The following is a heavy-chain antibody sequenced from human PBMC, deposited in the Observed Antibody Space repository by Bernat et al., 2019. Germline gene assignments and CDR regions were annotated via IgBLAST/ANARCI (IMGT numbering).Heavy chain of an antibody. Sequence: EVQLLDSGGGLVQPGGSLRLSCAASGFTFSSYAMSWVRQAPGKGLEWVSAISGSGGSTYYADSVKGRFTISRDNSKNTLYLQMNSLRAEDTAVYYCAKEGFGGGWELVPPYYFDYWGQGTLVTVSS. CDR3: AKEGFGGGWELVPPYYFDY. CDR2: ISGSGGST. V-gene: IGHV3-23*01. J-gene: IGHJ4*02. CDR1: GFTFSSYA. D-gene: IGHD1-26*01.